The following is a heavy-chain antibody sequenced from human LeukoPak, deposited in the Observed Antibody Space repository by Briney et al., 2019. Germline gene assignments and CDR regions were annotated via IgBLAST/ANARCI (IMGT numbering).Heavy chain of an antibody. D-gene: IGHD6-13*01. Sequence: PGGSLRLSCAASGFTFGSYEMNWVRQAPGKGLEWVSYISSSGSTIYYADSVKGRFTISRDNAKNSLYLQMNSLRAEDTAVYYCARGTIAAAGTNFDYWGQGTLVTVSS. V-gene: IGHV3-48*03. J-gene: IGHJ4*02. CDR1: GFTFGSYE. CDR2: ISSSGSTI. CDR3: ARGTIAAAGTNFDY.